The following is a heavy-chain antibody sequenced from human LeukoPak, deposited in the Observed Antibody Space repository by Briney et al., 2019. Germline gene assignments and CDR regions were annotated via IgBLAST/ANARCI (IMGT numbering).Heavy chain of an antibody. V-gene: IGHV1-8*01. J-gene: IGHJ6*03. D-gene: IGHD3-3*01. Sequence: GASVKVSCKASGYTFTGYDINWVRQATGQGLEWMGWMNPNSGNTGYAQKFQGRVTMTRNTSISTAYMELSSLRSEDTAVYYCARRSGLGIGFGYYYYYMDVWGKGTTVTVSS. CDR1: GYTFTGYD. CDR2: MNPNSGNT. CDR3: ARRSGLGIGFGYYYYYMDV.